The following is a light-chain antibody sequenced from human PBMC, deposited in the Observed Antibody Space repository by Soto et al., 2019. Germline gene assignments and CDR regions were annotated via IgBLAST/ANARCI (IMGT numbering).Light chain of an antibody. CDR1: SSDVGGSNY. CDR2: EVS. V-gene: IGLV2-8*01. CDR3: SSYAGSNNFVV. J-gene: IGLJ2*01. Sequence: QSALTQPPSASGSPGQSVTISCTGTSSDVGGSNYVSWYQQHPGKAPKLMIYEVSKRPSGVPDRFSGSKSGNTVSLTVSGLQAEDEADYYCSSYAGSNNFVVFGGGTKLTVL.